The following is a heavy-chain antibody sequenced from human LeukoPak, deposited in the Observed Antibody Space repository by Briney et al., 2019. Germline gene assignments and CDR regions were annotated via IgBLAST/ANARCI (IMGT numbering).Heavy chain of an antibody. D-gene: IGHD5-18*01. V-gene: IGHV4-34*11. CDR1: GGSFSGYY. J-gene: IGHJ4*02. CDR3: ARAAQDTAMAADY. Sequence: ASETLSLTYAVYGGSFSGYYWSWIRQPPGKGLEWIGYIYYSGSTSYNPSLMSRVTISVDTSKNQLSLKLSSVTAADTAVYYCARAAQDTAMAADYWGQGTLVTVSS. CDR2: IYYSGST.